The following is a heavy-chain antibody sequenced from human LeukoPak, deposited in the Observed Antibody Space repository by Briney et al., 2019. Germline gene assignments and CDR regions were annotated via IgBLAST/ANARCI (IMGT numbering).Heavy chain of an antibody. V-gene: IGHV3-30-3*01. Sequence: GRSLRLSCAASGFTFSSYAMHWVRRAPGKGLEWVAVISYDGSNKYYADSVKGRFTISRDNSKNTLYLQMNSLRAEDTAVYYCARDLEPYDYGDYWGQGTLVTVSS. CDR3: ARDLEPYDYGDY. D-gene: IGHD1-1*01. CDR2: ISYDGSNK. CDR1: GFTFSSYA. J-gene: IGHJ4*02.